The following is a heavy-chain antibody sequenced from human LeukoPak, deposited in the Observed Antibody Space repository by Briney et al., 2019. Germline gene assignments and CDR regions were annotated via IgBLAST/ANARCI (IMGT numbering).Heavy chain of an antibody. J-gene: IGHJ4*02. V-gene: IGHV1-8*03. CDR2: MNPNSGNT. CDR3: ATGGIMITFGGVIAPRALDY. CDR1: GYTFTSYD. D-gene: IGHD3-16*02. Sequence: ASVKVSCKASGYTFTSYDINWVRQATGQGLEWMGWMNPNSGNTGYAQKFQGRVTITKNTSISTAHMELSSLRSEDTAVYYCATGGIMITFGGVIAPRALDYWGQGTLVTVSS.